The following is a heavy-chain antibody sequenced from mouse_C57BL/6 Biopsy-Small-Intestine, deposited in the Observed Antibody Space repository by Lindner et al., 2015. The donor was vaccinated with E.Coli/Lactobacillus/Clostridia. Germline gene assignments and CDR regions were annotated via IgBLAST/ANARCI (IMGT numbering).Heavy chain of an antibody. V-gene: IGHV1-80*01. CDR1: GYTFSSSW. CDR2: IYPGDGDT. J-gene: IGHJ4*01. Sequence: VQLQESGPELVKPGASVKISCKASGYTFSSSWMNWVKQRPGKGLEWIGQIYPGDGDTNYNGKFKGKATLTADKSSSTAYMQLSSLTSEDSAVYYCARGWATVVGYYYAMDYWGQGTSVTVSS. D-gene: IGHD1-1*01. CDR3: ARGWATVVGYYYAMDY.